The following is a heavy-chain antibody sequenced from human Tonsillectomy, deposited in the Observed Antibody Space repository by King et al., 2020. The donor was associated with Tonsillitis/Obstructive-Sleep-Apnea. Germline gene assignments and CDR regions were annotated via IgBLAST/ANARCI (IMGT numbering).Heavy chain of an antibody. CDR3: AGGIPITIVRGVINADF. D-gene: IGHD3-10*01. CDR2: INHGGST. J-gene: IGHJ4*02. V-gene: IGHV4-34*01. Sequence: QVQLQQWGAGLLKPSETLSLTCAVYGGAFSKYYWNWIRQPPGKGQEWIWEINHGGSTNYNPSLKSRVSISVDTSKNQFSLRLTSVTAADTAVYFCAGGIPITIVRGVINADFWGQGTLVTVSS. CDR1: GGAFSKYY.